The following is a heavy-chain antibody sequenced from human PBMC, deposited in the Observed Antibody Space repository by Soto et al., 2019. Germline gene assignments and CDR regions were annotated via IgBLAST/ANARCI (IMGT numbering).Heavy chain of an antibody. CDR3: ARDRDYGDYSPDNWFDP. Sequence: QVQLVQSGAEVKKPGSSVKVSCKASGGTFSSYTISWVRQAPGQGLEWMGRIIPILGIANYAQKFQGSVTITADKSTSTAYMELSSLRSEDTAVYYCARDRDYGDYSPDNWFDPWGQGTLVTVSS. CDR1: GGTFSSYT. V-gene: IGHV1-69*08. J-gene: IGHJ5*02. D-gene: IGHD4-17*01. CDR2: IIPILGIA.